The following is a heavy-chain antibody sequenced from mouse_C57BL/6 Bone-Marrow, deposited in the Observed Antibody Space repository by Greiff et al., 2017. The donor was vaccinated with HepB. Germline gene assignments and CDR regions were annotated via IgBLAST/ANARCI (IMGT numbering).Heavy chain of an antibody. CDR2: IDPSDSYT. Sequence: QVQLQQPGAELVMPGASVKLSCKASGYTFTSYWMHWVKQRPGQGLEWIGEIDPSDSYTNYNQKFKGKSTLTVDKSSSTAYMQLSSLTSEDSAVYYCASECDYPWFAYWGQGTLVTVSA. CDR3: ASECDYPWFAY. J-gene: IGHJ3*01. CDR1: GYTFTSYW. V-gene: IGHV1-69*01. D-gene: IGHD2-4*01.